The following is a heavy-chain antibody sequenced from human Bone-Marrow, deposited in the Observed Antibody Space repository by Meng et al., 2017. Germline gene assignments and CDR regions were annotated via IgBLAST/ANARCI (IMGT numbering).Heavy chain of an antibody. V-gene: IGHV3-74*01. CDR2: IKSDGSAT. Sequence: ESLKIPWDAPGFTFRNYLLHWVRQAPGKGLVWVSRIKSDGSATFYADSVKGRFTISRENAKNTLYLQMNSLRAEDTALYYCVGSRPENWFDPWGQGTLVTVSS. D-gene: IGHD6-13*01. CDR1: GFTFRNYL. J-gene: IGHJ5*02. CDR3: VGSRPENWFDP.